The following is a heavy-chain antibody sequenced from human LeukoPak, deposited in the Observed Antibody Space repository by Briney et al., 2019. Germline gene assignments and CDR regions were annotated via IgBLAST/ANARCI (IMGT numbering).Heavy chain of an antibody. J-gene: IGHJ4*02. CDR3: AKLWEPH. CDR1: GFTLSNYG. V-gene: IGHV3-23*01. CDR2: VSGSDDTT. Sequence: GGSLRLSCTASGFTLSNYGVSWVRQAPGKGLEWVSSVSGSDDTTYYADSVKGRFTISRDNSKNTLYLQMNSLRAEDTAVYYCAKLWEPHWGQGPLVTVSS. D-gene: IGHD1-14*01.